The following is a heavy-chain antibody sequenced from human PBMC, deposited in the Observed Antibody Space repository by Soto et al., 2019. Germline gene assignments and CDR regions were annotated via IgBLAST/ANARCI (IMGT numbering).Heavy chain of an antibody. Sequence: PGGPLRLSCAASGFTFSSYSMNWVRQAPGKGLEWVSSISSSSSYIYYADSVKGRFTISRDNAKNSLYLQMNSLRAEDTAVYYCARSRNDIVLMVYAEGAPFDPWGQGTLVTVSS. CDR3: ARSRNDIVLMVYAEGAPFDP. J-gene: IGHJ5*02. V-gene: IGHV3-21*01. CDR1: GFTFSSYS. CDR2: ISSSSSYI. D-gene: IGHD2-8*01.